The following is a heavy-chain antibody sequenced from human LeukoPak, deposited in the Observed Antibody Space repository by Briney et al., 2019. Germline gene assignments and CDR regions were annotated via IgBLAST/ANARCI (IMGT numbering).Heavy chain of an antibody. CDR3: VRDQYCASSSCPGAFDL. CDR2: TKSKTDGGTT. V-gene: IGHV3-15*01. J-gene: IGHJ3*01. Sequence: GGSLRLSCAASGFSINYDWMSWVRQAPGKGLEWVGRTKSKTDGGTTEYAAPVKGRFTISRDDSRNTLYQQMSSLKSEDTAVYYCVRDQYCASSSCPGAFDLWGQGTVVTVSS. CDR1: GFSINYDW. D-gene: IGHD2-2*01.